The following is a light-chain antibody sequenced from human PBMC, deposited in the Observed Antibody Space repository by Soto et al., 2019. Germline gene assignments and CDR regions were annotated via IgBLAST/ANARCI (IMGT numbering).Light chain of an antibody. CDR3: QSYDSSLSNSGCV. V-gene: IGLV1-40*01. J-gene: IGLJ1*01. Sequence: QSVLTQPPSVSGAPGQTVTISCIGSSSNIGAGFDVHWYQQLPGTAPKVLIYDNSKRPSGVPDRFSGSKSGTSASLAITGLQAEDEADYYCQSYDSSLSNSGCVFGTGTKLTVL. CDR2: DNS. CDR1: SSNIGAGFD.